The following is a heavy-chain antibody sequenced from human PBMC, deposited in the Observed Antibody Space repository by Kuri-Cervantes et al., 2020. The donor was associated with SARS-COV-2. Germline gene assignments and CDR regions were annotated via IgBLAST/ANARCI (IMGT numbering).Heavy chain of an antibody. CDR1: GFTFNSCW. J-gene: IGHJ4*02. Sequence: GESLKISCAASGFTFNSCWMTWVRQAPGKGLEWVANIKHDGSDKFYVDSVKGRSTISRDNAKNSLYLQMNNLRVDDGAVYYCASLTVSGTRGLDYWGQGALVTVSS. V-gene: IGHV3-7*01. D-gene: IGHD6-19*01. CDR2: IKHDGSDK. CDR3: ASLTVSGTRGLDY.